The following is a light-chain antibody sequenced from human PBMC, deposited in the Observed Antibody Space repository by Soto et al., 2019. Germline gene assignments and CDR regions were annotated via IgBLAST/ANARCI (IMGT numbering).Light chain of an antibody. CDR2: GAL. V-gene: IGKV3-15*01. CDR1: QSVSNN. J-gene: IGKJ1*01. CDR3: QQYYNWPPWT. Sequence: IVMTQSPATLSVSPGERATLSCRASQSVSNNLAWYLQKPGQAPRLLLYGALTRATGIPARFRGSGSGTEFTLTISSLQSEDFAVYYCQQYYNWPPWTFGQGTKVEI.